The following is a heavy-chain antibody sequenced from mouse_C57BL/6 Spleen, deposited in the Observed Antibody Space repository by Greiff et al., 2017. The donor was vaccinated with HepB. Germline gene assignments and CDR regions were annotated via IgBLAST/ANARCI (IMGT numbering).Heavy chain of an antibody. Sequence: EVKLMESGGGLVKPGGSLKLSCAASGFTFSSYAMSWVRQTPEKRLEWVATISDGGSYTYYPDNVKGRFTISRDNAKNNLYLQMSHLKSEDTAMYYCARDREIGPGKRYFDYWGQGTTLTVSS. CDR2: ISDGGSYT. D-gene: IGHD3-1*01. CDR1: GFTFSSYA. CDR3: ARDREIGPGKRYFDY. V-gene: IGHV5-4*01. J-gene: IGHJ2*01.